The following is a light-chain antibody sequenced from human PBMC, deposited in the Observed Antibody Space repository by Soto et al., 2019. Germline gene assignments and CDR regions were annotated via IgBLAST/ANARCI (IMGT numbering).Light chain of an antibody. CDR3: TSYTTSSTLV. Sequence: QSVLTQPASVSGSPGQSITISCTGTSSDVGGYNYVSWYQQYPGKAPKLMIYDVSNRPSGVSNRFSGCKSGNTASLTISGLQAEDEADYYCTSYTTSSTLVFGTGTKVTVL. J-gene: IGLJ1*01. V-gene: IGLV2-14*01. CDR2: DVS. CDR1: SSDVGGYNY.